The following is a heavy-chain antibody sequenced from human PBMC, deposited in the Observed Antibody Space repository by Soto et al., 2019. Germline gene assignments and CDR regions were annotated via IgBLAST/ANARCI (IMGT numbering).Heavy chain of an antibody. J-gene: IGHJ4*02. D-gene: IGHD2-15*01. CDR1: GFAFRNFG. V-gene: IGHV3-30*18. CDR2: ISYDGNIK. CDR3: AKFRGRVTVAVDDY. Sequence: QEQLVESGGGVVQPGRSLRLSCAASGFAFRNFGMQWVRQVPGKGLEWVASISYDGNIKYSADSVKGRFTISRDNYKNLLYLQMRSLRSEDTAVYQCAKFRGRVTVAVDDYWGQGTLVTVSS.